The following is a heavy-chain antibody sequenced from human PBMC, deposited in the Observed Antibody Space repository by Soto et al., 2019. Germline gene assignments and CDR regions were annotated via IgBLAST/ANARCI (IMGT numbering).Heavy chain of an antibody. D-gene: IGHD3-9*01. J-gene: IGHJ4*02. CDR2: ISGSGGST. V-gene: IGHV3-23*01. CDR1: RFTFRNYG. CDR3: VYYDVLTGFDH. Sequence: EVQLLESGGDLVQPGGSLRLSCAASRFTFRNYGMSWVRQAPGKGLEWVSAISGSGGSTYYVDSVKGRFTISRDNSKNTLYLQMNSLRAEDTAVFYCVYYDVLTGFDHWGQGTLVTVSS.